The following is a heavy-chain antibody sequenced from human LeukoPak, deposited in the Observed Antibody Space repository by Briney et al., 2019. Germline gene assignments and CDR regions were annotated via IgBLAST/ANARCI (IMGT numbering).Heavy chain of an antibody. CDR3: ARDGVAGGFDY. CDR1: GGSIGRYY. J-gene: IGHJ4*02. Sequence: SETLSLTCTVSGGSIGRYYWNWIRQAPGKGLEWIGYILYSGSTNNNSALKSRVTISVDTSKNQYSLKLSSVTAADTAVYYCARDGVAGGFDYWGQGTLVTVS. V-gene: IGHV4-59*01. D-gene: IGHD6-19*01. CDR2: ILYSGST.